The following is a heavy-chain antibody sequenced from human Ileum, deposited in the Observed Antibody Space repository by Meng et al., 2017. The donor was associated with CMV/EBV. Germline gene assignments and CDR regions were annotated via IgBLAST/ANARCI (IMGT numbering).Heavy chain of an antibody. J-gene: IGHJ4*02. CDR1: GFTFGGSA. Sequence: GRSLRLSCAASGFTFGGSAMQRVRQASGKGLAWVGRIRSKADSYATAYAASVKGRFTISRDDLKNTAYLQMNSLKTEDTAVYYCTTLGYCSSTSCYTHDYWGQETLVTVSS. V-gene: IGHV3-73*01. D-gene: IGHD2-2*02. CDR3: TTLGYCSSTSCYTHDY. CDR2: IRSKADSYAT.